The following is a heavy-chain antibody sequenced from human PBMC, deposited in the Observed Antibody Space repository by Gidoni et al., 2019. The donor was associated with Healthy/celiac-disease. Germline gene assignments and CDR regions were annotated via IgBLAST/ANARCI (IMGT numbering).Heavy chain of an antibody. V-gene: IGHV4-30-2*01. CDR2: IYHSGST. Sequence: QLQLQESGSGLVKPSQTLSLTCTVSGCSIRSGGYSWSWFMQPPGKGLEWIGYIYHSGSTYYNPSLKSRVTISVDRSKNQFSLKLSSVTAADTAVYYCARGGDSSGYYYSYWGQGTLVTVSS. CDR3: ARGGDSSGYYYSY. D-gene: IGHD3-22*01. CDR1: GCSIRSGGYS. J-gene: IGHJ4*02.